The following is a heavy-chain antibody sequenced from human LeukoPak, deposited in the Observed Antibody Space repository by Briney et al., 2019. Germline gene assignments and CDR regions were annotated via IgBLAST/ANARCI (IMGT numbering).Heavy chain of an antibody. CDR3: AKVWWGKRTLDY. CDR2: ISGGDDST. CDR1: GFTFSIHG. J-gene: IGHJ4*02. Sequence: GGSLRLSCVASGFTFSIHGISWVRQAPGKGLEWVSTISGGDDSTYYTDSVRGRFTISGDNSKNTLYLQMNSLRAEDTALYYCAKVWWGKRTLDYWGQGNQVTVSS. V-gene: IGHV3-23*01. D-gene: IGHD3-16*01.